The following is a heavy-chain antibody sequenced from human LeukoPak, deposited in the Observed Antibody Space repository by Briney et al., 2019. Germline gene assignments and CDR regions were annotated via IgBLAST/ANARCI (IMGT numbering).Heavy chain of an antibody. CDR2: IYHSGST. J-gene: IGHJ4*02. CDR3: ATGYSSTWYYFDY. V-gene: IGHV4-59*01. D-gene: IGHD6-13*01. CDR1: GGSFSGYY. Sequence: SETLSLTCAVYGGSFSGYYWSWIRQPPGKGLEWIGYIYHSGSTNYNPSLKSRVTISADTSKDQFSLKLASVTAADTAVYYCATGYSSTWYYFDYWGQGTLVTVSS.